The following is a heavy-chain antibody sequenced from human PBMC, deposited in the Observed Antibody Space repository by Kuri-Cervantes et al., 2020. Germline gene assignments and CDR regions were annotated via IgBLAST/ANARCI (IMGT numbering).Heavy chain of an antibody. CDR1: GYTFTSYG. CDR3: ARAHITMVRGVHEGWFDP. J-gene: IGHJ5*02. D-gene: IGHD3-10*01. V-gene: IGHV1-2*02. Sequence: ASVKVSCKASGYTFTSYGISWVRQAPGQGLEWMGWINPNSGGTNYAQKFQGRVTMTRDTSISTAYMELSRLRSDDTAVYYCARAHITMVRGVHEGWFDPWGQGTLVTVSS. CDR2: INPNSGGT.